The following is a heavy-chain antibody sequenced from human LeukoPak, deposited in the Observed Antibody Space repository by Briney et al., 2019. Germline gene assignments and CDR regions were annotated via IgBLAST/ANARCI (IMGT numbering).Heavy chain of an antibody. CDR1: GFTFSDHY. CDR2: SRNKAKSYTT. V-gene: IGHV3-72*01. CDR3: AKEGGLYDFWSPHYFDY. Sequence: PGGSLRLSCAVSGFTFSDHYMDWVRQAPGKGLEWVGRSRNKAKSYTTDYAASVKGRFTISRDDSKNSLYLQMNSLRAEDTAVYYCAKEGGLYDFWSPHYFDYWGQGTLVTVSS. D-gene: IGHD3-3*01. J-gene: IGHJ4*02.